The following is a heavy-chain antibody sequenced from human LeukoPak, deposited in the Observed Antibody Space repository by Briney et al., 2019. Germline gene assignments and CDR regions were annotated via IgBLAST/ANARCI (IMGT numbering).Heavy chain of an antibody. CDR2: IKSDGITI. CDR3: LRDLNWSLDQ. V-gene: IGHV3-74*01. CDR1: GFTFSNYM. J-gene: IGHJ4*02. Sequence: GGSLRLSCAASGFTFSNYMMHWVRQAPGKGLVWVSRIKSDGITITYADSVKGRFTISRDNAKNTLYLQMNSLRAEDTAVYYCLRDLNWSLDQWGQGALVTVSS. D-gene: IGHD1-20*01.